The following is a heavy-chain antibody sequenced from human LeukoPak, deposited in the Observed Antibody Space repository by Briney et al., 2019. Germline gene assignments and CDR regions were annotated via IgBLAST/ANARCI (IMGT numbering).Heavy chain of an antibody. CDR1: GFTFSIYG. J-gene: IGHJ4*02. V-gene: IGHV3-30*02. Sequence: QAGGSLRLSCAPSGFTFSIYGMHWVRQAPGKGLEWVAFIRYDGSNKYYTDSVKVRFTISRDNSKNTLYLQMNSLRAEDTAVYYCARDKVGGSMAGSNFDYWGQGTLVTVSS. CDR3: ARDKVGGSMAGSNFDY. CDR2: IRYDGSNK. D-gene: IGHD6-19*01.